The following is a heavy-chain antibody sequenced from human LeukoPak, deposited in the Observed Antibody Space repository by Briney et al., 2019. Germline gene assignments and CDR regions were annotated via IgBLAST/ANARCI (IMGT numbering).Heavy chain of an antibody. CDR2: IIPILGIA. J-gene: IGHJ5*02. CDR3: ARVVTTVTTYWFDP. D-gene: IGHD4-17*01. CDR1: GGTFSSYA. Sequence: SVKVSCKASGGTFSSYAISWVRQAPGQGLEWMGRIIPILGIANYEQKFQGRVTITADKSTSTAYMELSSLRSEDTAVYYCARVVTTVTTYWFDPWGQGTLVTVSS. V-gene: IGHV1-69*04.